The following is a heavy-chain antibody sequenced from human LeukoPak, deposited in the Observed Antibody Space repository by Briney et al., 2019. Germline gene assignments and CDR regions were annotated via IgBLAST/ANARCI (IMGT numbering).Heavy chain of an antibody. D-gene: IGHD6-19*01. CDR1: GYTFTSYY. CDR2: INPNSGGT. J-gene: IGHJ5*02. V-gene: IGHV1-2*02. CDR3: ARGFSKITAVADSNWFDP. Sequence: ASVKVSCKASGYTFTSYYMHWVRQAPGQGLEWMGWINPNSGGTNYAQKFQGRVTMTRDTSISTVYMELSRLRSDDTAVYYCARGFSKITAVADSNWFDPWGQGTLVTVSS.